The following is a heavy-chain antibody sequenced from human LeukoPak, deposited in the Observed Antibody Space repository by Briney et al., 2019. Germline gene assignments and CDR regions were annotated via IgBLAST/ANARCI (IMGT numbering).Heavy chain of an antibody. D-gene: IGHD5-12*01. CDR2: ISYDGSNK. CDR3: AKDRSNIVATLDY. V-gene: IGHV3-30*18. J-gene: IGHJ4*02. Sequence: GGSLRLSCAASGFTFSSYGRHWVRQAPGKGLEWVAVISYDGSNKYYADSVKGRFTISRDNSKNTLYLQMNSLRAEDTAVYYCAKDRSNIVATLDYWGQGTLVTVSS. CDR1: GFTFSSYG.